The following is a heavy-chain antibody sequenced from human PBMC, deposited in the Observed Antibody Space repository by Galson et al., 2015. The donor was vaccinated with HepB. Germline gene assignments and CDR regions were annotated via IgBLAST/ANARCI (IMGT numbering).Heavy chain of an antibody. Sequence: SLRLSCAASGFTFSSYAMSWVRQAPGKGLEWVSAISGSGGSTYYADSVKGRFTISRDNSKNTLYLQMNSLRAEDTAVYYCAKDFPRQRWPYYYYGMDVWGQGTTVTVSS. J-gene: IGHJ6*02. V-gene: IGHV3-23*01. CDR3: AKDFPRQRWPYYYYGMDV. CDR1: GFTFSSYA. D-gene: IGHD5-24*01. CDR2: ISGSGGST.